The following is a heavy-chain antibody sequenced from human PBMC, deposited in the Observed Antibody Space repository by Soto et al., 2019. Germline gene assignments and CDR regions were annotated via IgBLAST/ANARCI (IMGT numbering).Heavy chain of an antibody. J-gene: IGHJ5*02. D-gene: IGHD3-16*01. V-gene: IGHV4-34*01. CDR1: GGFLSESY. CDR2: INHVGGT. Sequence: SETLSLTCAVYGGFLSESYWTWIRQPPGKGLEWIGEINHVGGTNYNPSLKRRVTMSVDTSQNQFSLRLISVTAADTAMYFCVRIRYQLPSSVLWLDPWGQGTPVTVSS. CDR3: VRIRYQLPSSVLWLDP.